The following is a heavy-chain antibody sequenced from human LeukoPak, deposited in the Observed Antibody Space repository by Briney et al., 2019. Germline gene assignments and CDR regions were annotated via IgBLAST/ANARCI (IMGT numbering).Heavy chain of an antibody. D-gene: IGHD3-10*01. CDR2: ISAYNGNT. V-gene: IGHV1-18*04. J-gene: IGHJ4*02. Sequence: ASVKVSCKTSGYTFTSYGISWVRQAPGQGLEWMGWISAYNGNTNYAQKLQGRVTMTTDTSTSTAYMELRSLRSDDTAVYYCARDRQWFGELKSPFDYWGQGTLVTVSS. CDR3: ARDRQWFGELKSPFDY. CDR1: GYTFTSYG.